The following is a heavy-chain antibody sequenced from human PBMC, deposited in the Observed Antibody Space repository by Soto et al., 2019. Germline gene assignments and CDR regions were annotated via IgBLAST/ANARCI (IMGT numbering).Heavy chain of an antibody. CDR2: ISSDGSVT. V-gene: IGHV3-74*01. CDR1: GLTLSAYW. D-gene: IGHD1-26*01. J-gene: IGHJ4*02. Sequence: EVQMVESGGDLVQPGGSLRLSCTASGLTLSAYWIHWVRQAPGKGLVWVSRISSDGSVTVYVDSVQGRFTISRDNAKDTVYLQMSSLTVDDTALYYCARESGALRYWGQGTLVTVSS. CDR3: ARESGALRY.